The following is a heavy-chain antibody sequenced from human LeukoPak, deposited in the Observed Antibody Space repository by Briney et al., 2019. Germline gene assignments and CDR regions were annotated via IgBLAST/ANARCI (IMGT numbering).Heavy chain of an antibody. Sequence: GGSLRLSCAASGFTFSNYGMHWVRQAPGKGLEWVAVISYDGSNKYYADSVKGRFTISRDNSKNTLYLQMNSLRADDTAVYYCAKDAMVRGATTHYFDYWGQGTLVTVSP. D-gene: IGHD3-10*01. J-gene: IGHJ4*02. CDR1: GFTFSNYG. CDR2: ISYDGSNK. CDR3: AKDAMVRGATTHYFDY. V-gene: IGHV3-30*18.